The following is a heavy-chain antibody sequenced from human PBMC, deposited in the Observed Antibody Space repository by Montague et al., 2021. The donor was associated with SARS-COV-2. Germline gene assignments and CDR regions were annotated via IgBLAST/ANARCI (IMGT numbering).Heavy chain of an antibody. CDR1: GGSISSGGYY. J-gene: IGHJ6*02. V-gene: IGHV4-31*03. Sequence: TLSLTSTVSGGSISSGGYYWSWIRQHPGKGLGWIGYIYYSGSTYYXPCLKSRVTISVDTSKNQFSLKLCSVTAADTAVYYCARVEFDGGYDSVPLDVWGQGTTVTVSS. D-gene: IGHD5-12*01. CDR2: IYYSGST. CDR3: ARVEFDGGYDSVPLDV.